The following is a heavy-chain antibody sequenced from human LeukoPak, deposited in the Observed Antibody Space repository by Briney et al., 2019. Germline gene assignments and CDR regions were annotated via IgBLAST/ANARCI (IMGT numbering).Heavy chain of an antibody. J-gene: IGHJ6*03. V-gene: IGHV3-48*03. D-gene: IGHD6-19*01. CDR1: GFTFSSYE. CDR3: ATFPGYSSGWEIGYYYYYMDV. CDR2: ISSSGSTI. Sequence: PGGSLRLSCAASGFTFSSYEMNWVRQAPGKGLEWVSYISSSGSTIYYADSVKGRFTISRDNAKNSLYLQMNSLRAEDTAVYYCATFPGYSSGWEIGYYYYYMDVWGKGTTVTISS.